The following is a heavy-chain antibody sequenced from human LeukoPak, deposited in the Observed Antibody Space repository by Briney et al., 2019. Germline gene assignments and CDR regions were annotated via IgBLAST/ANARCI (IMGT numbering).Heavy chain of an antibody. CDR3: AREYVSGWYFHFDY. V-gene: IGHV3-23*01. J-gene: IGHJ4*02. CDR2: ISGGGGST. CDR1: GFTFTSYS. Sequence: GGSLRLSCAASGFTFTSYSMNWVRQAPGKGLEWVSTISGGGGSTYYADSVKGRFTISRDNSKNTLYLQMNSLRAEDTAVYYCAREYVSGWYFHFDYWGQGTLVTVSS. D-gene: IGHD6-19*01.